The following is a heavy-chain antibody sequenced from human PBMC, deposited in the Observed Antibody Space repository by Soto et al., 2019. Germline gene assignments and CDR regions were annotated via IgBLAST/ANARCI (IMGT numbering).Heavy chain of an antibody. V-gene: IGHV4-61*01. D-gene: IGHD5-18*01. J-gene: IGHJ3*02. CDR1: GGSVSSGSHY. CDR3: ARDYRGYTTGYAFDI. Sequence: QVQLQESGPGLVKPSETLSLTCTVSGGSVSSGSHYWSWIRQPPGKGLEWIGYVYYSGTTNYNPSLKSRVPISVDTSRNQFSLKLSSVTAADTAVYYCARDYRGYTTGYAFDIWGQGTMVTVSS. CDR2: VYYSGTT.